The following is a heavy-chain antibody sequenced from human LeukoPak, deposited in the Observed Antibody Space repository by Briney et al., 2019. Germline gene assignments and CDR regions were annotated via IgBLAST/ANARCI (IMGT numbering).Heavy chain of an antibody. Sequence: NPGGSLRLSCAASGFTFSSYAMHWVRHAPGKGLEWVAVISYDGSNKYYADSVKGRFTISRDNSKNTLYLQMNSLRAEDTAVYYCARESHGYNYNLWTYYYWGQGTLVTVSS. D-gene: IGHD5-24*01. V-gene: IGHV3-30*04. CDR1: GFTFSSYA. J-gene: IGHJ4*02. CDR3: ARESHGYNYNLWTYYY. CDR2: ISYDGSNK.